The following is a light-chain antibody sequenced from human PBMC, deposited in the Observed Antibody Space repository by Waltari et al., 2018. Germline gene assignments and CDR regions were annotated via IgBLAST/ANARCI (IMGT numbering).Light chain of an antibody. CDR2: RSD. Sequence: QSVLTQPPSASGTPGQRVTISCSGRSSNIGDTVVNWYQQLPGKAPTLRINRSDQRQSGVPDRFTGSKSGTIASLAISGLQSADEGDYYCAAWDDSLHGHWVFGGGTKVTVL. V-gene: IGLV1-44*01. CDR3: AAWDDSLHGHWV. J-gene: IGLJ3*02. CDR1: SSNIGDTV.